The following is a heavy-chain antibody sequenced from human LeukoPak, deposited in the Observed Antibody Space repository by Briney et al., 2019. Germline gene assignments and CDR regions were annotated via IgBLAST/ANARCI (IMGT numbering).Heavy chain of an antibody. V-gene: IGHV5-51*01. J-gene: IGHJ4*02. CDR1: GYSFSNYW. D-gene: IGHD2-15*01. CDR3: ARRGYNCNGGRCYSEGLDS. CDR2: IYPGDSET. Sequence: GESLKISCKGSGYSFSNYWIDWVRQTPGKGLEYVGIIYPGDSETRYSPSFQGQVTISADKSINTAYLQWSSLKASDTAIYYCARRGYNCNGGRCYSEGLDSWGQGTLVTVSS.